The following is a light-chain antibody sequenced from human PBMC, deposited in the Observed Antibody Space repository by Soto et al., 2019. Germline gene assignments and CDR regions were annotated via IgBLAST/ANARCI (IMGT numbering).Light chain of an antibody. J-gene: IGKJ4*01. CDR1: QSVSSN. V-gene: IGKV3-15*01. CDR3: QQYNNWPPLT. CDR2: GAS. Sequence: EIVMTQSPATLSVSPGERATLSCRASQSVSSNLAWYQQKPGQAPRRLIYGASIRATGISARFSGSGSGTEFTLTISSLQSEDFAVYYCQQYNNWPPLTFGGGTKVEIK.